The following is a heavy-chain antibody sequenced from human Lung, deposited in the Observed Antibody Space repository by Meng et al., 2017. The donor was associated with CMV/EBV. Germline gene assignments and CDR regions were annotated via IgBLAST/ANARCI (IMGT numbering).Heavy chain of an antibody. CDR1: GGSINSGDYY. CDR3: VRDNGVNGTTDY. D-gene: IGHD1/OR15-1a*01. J-gene: IGHJ4*01. Sequence: LXCTVSGGSINSGDYYWSWIRQPPGKGLECMGYTYYSGATYSSPSLRGRLTISIDTSRNQFSLKLYSVTAADTAVYYCVRDNGVNGTTDYWRGGTLVTVSS. CDR2: TYYSGAT. V-gene: IGHV4-30-4*08.